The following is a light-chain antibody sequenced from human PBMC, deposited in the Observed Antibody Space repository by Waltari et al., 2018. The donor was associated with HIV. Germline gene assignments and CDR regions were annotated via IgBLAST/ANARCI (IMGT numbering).Light chain of an antibody. CDR1: NTDIGTYNS. V-gene: IGLV2-14*01. CDR2: EVN. CDR3: NSYTGSSTPYVI. J-gene: IGLJ2*01. Sequence: QSALTQPASVSGSPGQSINISCTGTNTDIGTYNSVSWYQQHPGEAPKLIIFEVNNRPSGISNRFSGSKSANTASLTISGLQVEDEADYYCNSYTGSSTPYVIFGGGTKLTVL.